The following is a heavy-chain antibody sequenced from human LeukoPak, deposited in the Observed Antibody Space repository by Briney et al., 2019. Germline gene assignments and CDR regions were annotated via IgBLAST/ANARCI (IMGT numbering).Heavy chain of an antibody. D-gene: IGHD6-6*01. CDR2: IYTSGST. Sequence: PSETLSLTCTVSGGSISSGSYYWSWIRQPAGKGLEWIGRIYTSGSTNYNPSLKSRVTISVDTSKNQFSLKLSSVTAADTAVYYCAREAYSSSTVFDYWAREPWSPSPQ. V-gene: IGHV4-61*02. CDR1: GGSISSGSYY. J-gene: IGHJ4*02. CDR3: AREAYSSSTVFDY.